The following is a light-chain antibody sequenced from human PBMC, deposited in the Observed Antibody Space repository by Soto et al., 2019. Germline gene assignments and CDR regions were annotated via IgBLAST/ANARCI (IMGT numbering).Light chain of an antibody. CDR3: CSYAGSSTFGVV. CDR1: SSDVGSYNL. CDR2: AGS. V-gene: IGLV2-23*03. J-gene: IGLJ2*01. Sequence: QSALTQPASVSGSPGQSITISCTGTSSDVGSYNLVSWYQQHPGKAPKLMIYAGSKRPSGVSNRFSASKSGNTASLTISGLQAEDEADYYCCSYAGSSTFGVVFGGGTKLTVL.